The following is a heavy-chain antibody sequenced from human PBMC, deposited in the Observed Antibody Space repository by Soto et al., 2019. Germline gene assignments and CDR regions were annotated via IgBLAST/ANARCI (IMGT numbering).Heavy chain of an antibody. CDR3: ARLPGPLVAVLSLCPVDGREPVPDADV. J-gene: IGHJ6*02. V-gene: IGHV3-30-3*01. D-gene: IGHD6-19*01. Sequence: QMQLVESGGGVVQPGRSLRLSCAASGFTFSSYPMHWVRQAPGKGLEWVAVISFDGSTKYYADSVKGRFFISKDNSSYMLCVQMYSLRGEASAVLCRARLPGPLVAVLSLCPVDGREPVPDADVWGQGTAVTVSS. CDR2: ISFDGSTK. CDR1: GFTFSSYP.